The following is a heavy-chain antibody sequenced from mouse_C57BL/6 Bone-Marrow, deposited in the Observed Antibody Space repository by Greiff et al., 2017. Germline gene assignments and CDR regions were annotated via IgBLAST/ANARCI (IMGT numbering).Heavy chain of an antibody. CDR2: IYPGNSDT. D-gene: IGHD2-1*01. CDR3: TRWSYGNYFAWFAY. V-gene: IGHV1-5*01. J-gene: IGHJ3*01. CDR1: GYTFTSYW. Sequence: VQLQQSGTVLARPGASVKMSCKTSGYTFTSYWMHWVKQRPGQGLEWIGAIYPGNSDTSYNQKFKGKAKLTAVTSASTAYMELSSLTNEDSAVYYCTRWSYGNYFAWFAYWGQGTLVTVSA.